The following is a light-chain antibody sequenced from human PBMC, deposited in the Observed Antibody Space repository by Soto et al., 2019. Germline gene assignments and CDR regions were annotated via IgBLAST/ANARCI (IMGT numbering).Light chain of an antibody. CDR3: FSYAGSTSRV. Sequence: QSALTQPASVSGSPGQSITISCTGTNNDVGSYKFVSWYQQPPGKVPKLIIYEGSKRPSGVSIRFSGSKSGNTASLTISGLQADDEGDYYCFSYAGSTSRVFGGGTKVTVL. V-gene: IGLV2-23*01. CDR1: NNDVGSYKF. CDR2: EGS. J-gene: IGLJ2*01.